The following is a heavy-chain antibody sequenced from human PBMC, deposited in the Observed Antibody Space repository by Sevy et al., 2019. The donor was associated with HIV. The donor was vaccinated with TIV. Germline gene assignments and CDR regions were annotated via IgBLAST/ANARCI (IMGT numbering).Heavy chain of an antibody. CDR1: GGSISTGGYY. Sequence: SETLSLTCTVSGGSISTGGYYWSWIRQHPGKGLEWIGYIYYRGSTSYNPSLQSRVTLSVDTSKNQFSLRLSSVTAADSAVYYCASSVWDFAFDFWGQGIQVTVSS. D-gene: IGHD3-16*01. V-gene: IGHV4-31*03. J-gene: IGHJ4*02. CDR2: IYYRGST. CDR3: ASSVWDFAFDF.